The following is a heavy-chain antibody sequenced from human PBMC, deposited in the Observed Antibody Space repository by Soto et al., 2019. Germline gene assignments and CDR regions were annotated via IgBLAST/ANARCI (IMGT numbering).Heavy chain of an antibody. CDR3: AKGRGGSGSLTPRVDF. CDR2: ISGGGDTT. V-gene: IGHV3-23*01. Sequence: EVQLLESGGGLVQPGGSLRLSCAASGFTFNNYAMTWVRQAPGKGLEWVSAISGGGDTTSYADSVKGRFTVSRDGSKNPLYLQMGSLRAEDTALYYCAKGRGGSGSLTPRVDFWGQGTRVTVSS. J-gene: IGHJ4*02. CDR1: GFTFNNYA. D-gene: IGHD3-10*01.